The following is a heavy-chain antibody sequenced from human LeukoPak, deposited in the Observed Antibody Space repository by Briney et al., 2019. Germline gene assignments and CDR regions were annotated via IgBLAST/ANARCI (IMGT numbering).Heavy chain of an antibody. CDR3: ARTPDYSVTT. J-gene: IGHJ5*02. CDR2: IDPNGGGT. V-gene: IGHV1-2*02. CDR1: GYTFTAYY. Sequence: ASVKVSCKVSGYTFTAYYMHCVRPAPGQGLEWMGKIDPNGGGTIYVHKFQGRVAMTRDTSISTAYMELSRLTSDDTAVYYCARTPDYSVTTWGQGTLVTVSS. D-gene: IGHD4-11*01.